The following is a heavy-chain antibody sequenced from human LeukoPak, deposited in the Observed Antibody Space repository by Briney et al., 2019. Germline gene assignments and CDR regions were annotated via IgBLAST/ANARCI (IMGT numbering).Heavy chain of an antibody. CDR3: ASQTPRRLPIAVADYFDY. D-gene: IGHD6-19*01. CDR1: GFTFSSYA. Sequence: PGGSLRLSCSASGFTFSSYAMHWVRQAPGKGLEWVSFISSSSSYIYYADSMKGRFTISRDNAKNSLYLQMNSLRAEDTAVYYCASQTPRRLPIAVADYFDYWGQGTLVTVS. J-gene: IGHJ4*02. V-gene: IGHV3-21*01. CDR2: ISSSSSYI.